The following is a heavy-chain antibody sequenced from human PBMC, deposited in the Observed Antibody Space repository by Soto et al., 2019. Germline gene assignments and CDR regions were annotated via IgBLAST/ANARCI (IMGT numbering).Heavy chain of an antibody. J-gene: IGHJ4*02. V-gene: IGHV1-46*01. D-gene: IGHD6-13*01. CDR3: ARDRVGDIAAAGTADY. CDR1: GYTFTSYY. CDR2: INPSGGGT. Sequence: QVQLVQSGAEVKKPGASVKVSCKASGYTFTSYYMHWVRQAPGQGLEWMGIINPSGGGTSFAQKFQGRVTMTRDTSTSTVYMELSSLRSEDTAVYYCARDRVGDIAAAGTADYWGQGTLVTVSS.